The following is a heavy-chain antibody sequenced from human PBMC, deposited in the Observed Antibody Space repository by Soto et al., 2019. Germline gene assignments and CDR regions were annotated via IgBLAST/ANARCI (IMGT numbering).Heavy chain of an antibody. CDR2: ISWDGGST. J-gene: IGHJ2*01. CDR3: AKESSSSWSNWYFDL. D-gene: IGHD6-13*01. V-gene: IGHV3-43*01. CDR1: GFTFDDYT. Sequence: EVQLVESGGVVVQPGGSLRLSCAASGFTFDDYTMHWVRQAPGKGLEWVSLISWDGGSTYYADSVKGRFTISRDNSKNSLYLQMNSLRTEDPALYYCAKESSSSWSNWYFDLWGRGTLVTVSS.